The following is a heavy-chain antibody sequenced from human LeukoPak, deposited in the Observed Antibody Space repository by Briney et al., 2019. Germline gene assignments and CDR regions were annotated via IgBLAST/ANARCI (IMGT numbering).Heavy chain of an antibody. V-gene: IGHV3-7*01. Sequence: GGSLRLSCAASGFTFSSYWMSWVRQAPGKGLEWVANIKQDGSEKYYVDSVKGRFTISRDNAKNSLYLQMNSLRAEDTAVYYCGRRAMVRDQYYMDVWGKGTTVTVSS. CDR3: GRRAMVRDQYYMDV. CDR1: GFTFSSYW. J-gene: IGHJ6*03. D-gene: IGHD3-10*01. CDR2: IKQDGSEK.